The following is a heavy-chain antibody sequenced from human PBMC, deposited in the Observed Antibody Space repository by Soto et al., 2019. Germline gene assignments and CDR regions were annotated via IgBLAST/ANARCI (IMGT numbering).Heavy chain of an antibody. CDR1: GFTFGDYA. J-gene: IGHJ4*02. Sequence: QAGGSLRLSCTASGFTFGDYAMSWFRQAPGKGLEWVGFIRSKAYGGTTEYAASVKGRFTISRDDSKSIAYLQMNSLKTEDTAVYYCTRDEPFYMAAAGIKYYFDYWGQGTLVTVSS. CDR2: IRSKAYGGTT. V-gene: IGHV3-49*03. CDR3: TRDEPFYMAAAGIKYYFDY. D-gene: IGHD6-13*01.